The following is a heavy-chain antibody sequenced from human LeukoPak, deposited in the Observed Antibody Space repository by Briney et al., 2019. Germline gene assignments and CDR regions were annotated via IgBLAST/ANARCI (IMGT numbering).Heavy chain of an antibody. D-gene: IGHD6-19*01. Sequence: GGSLRLSCAASGFTFSSYSMNWVRQAPGKGLEWVSSITSSGSTIYYADSVKGRFTISRDNAKNSLYLQMNSLRAEDTAVYYCAREPVSSGYDYWGQGTLVTVSS. CDR1: GFTFSSYS. V-gene: IGHV3-48*03. CDR3: AREPVSSGYDY. CDR2: ITSSGSTI. J-gene: IGHJ4*02.